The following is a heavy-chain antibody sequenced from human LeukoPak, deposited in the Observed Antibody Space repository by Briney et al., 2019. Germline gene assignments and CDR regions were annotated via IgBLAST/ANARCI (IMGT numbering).Heavy chain of an antibody. V-gene: IGHV4-59*01. J-gene: IGHJ4*02. CDR2: IYYSGST. Sequence: PSETLPLTCTVSGGSISSYYWSWIRQPPGKGLEWIAYIYYSGSTNYNPSLKSRVAISVDTSKHQFSLKLSSVTAADTAVYYCARSRYSGSLYYFDYWGQGTLVTVSS. CDR3: ARSRYSGSLYYFDY. D-gene: IGHD1-26*01. CDR1: GGSISSYY.